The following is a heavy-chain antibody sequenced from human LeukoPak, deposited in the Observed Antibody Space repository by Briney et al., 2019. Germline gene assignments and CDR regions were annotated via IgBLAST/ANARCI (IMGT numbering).Heavy chain of an antibody. CDR1: GGSISSSSYY. CDR2: IYYSGST. D-gene: IGHD3-10*01. J-gene: IGHJ6*02. V-gene: IGHV4-39*07. CDR3: ARDDMIRGVYYGLDV. Sequence: SETLSLTCTISGGSISSSSYYWGWIRQPPGKGLEWIGSIYYSGSTYYNPSLKSRVTISIDTSKNQFSLRLSSVTAADTAVYYCARDDMIRGVYYGLDVWGQGTTVTVSS.